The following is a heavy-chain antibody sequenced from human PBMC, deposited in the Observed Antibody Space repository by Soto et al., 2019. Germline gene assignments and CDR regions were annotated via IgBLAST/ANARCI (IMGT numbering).Heavy chain of an antibody. J-gene: IGHJ4*02. D-gene: IGHD1-7*01. V-gene: IGHV4-4*02. Sequence: SETLSLTCAVSGGSFTSNNWWTWVRQPPGQGLEWIGEIYRTGSTNYNPSLKSRVTISLNKSENQFSLKVTSLTAADTAVYYCASRDPGTSVDYWGQGTLVTVSS. CDR3: ASRDPGTSVDY. CDR2: IYRTGST. CDR1: GGSFTSNNW.